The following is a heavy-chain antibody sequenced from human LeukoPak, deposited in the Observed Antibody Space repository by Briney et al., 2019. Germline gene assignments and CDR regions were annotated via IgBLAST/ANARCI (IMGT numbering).Heavy chain of an antibody. J-gene: IGHJ6*03. V-gene: IGHV1-18*01. CDR2: INAYNDNT. CDR3: ARTANPYYFDYYIDV. D-gene: IGHD2-21*02. Sequence: ASVKVSCKASVYTFNIAGISWVRRAPGQGLEWMGWINAYNDNTKYAEKLQGRVTMTTDTSTSTAYMELRSLRSDDTAVYYCARTANPYYFDYYIDVWGKGTTVTVSS. CDR1: VYTFNIAG.